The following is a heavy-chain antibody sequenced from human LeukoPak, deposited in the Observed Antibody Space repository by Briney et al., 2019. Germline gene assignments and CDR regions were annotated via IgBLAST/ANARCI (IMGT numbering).Heavy chain of an antibody. Sequence: ASVNVSCKASVYTFTGYYMHWVRRAPGQGLEWMGWINPNSGGTNYAQKFQGRVTMTRDTSISTAYMELSRLRSDDTAVYYCARDPYGDYGTLFDYWGQGTLVTVSS. D-gene: IGHD4-17*01. CDR1: VYTFTGYY. J-gene: IGHJ4*02. CDR3: ARDPYGDYGTLFDY. CDR2: INPNSGGT. V-gene: IGHV1-2*02.